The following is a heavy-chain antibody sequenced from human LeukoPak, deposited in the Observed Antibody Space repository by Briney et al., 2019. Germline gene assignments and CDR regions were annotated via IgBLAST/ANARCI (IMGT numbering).Heavy chain of an antibody. J-gene: IGHJ3*02. CDR1: GGSISSYY. D-gene: IGHD4-23*01. V-gene: IGHV4-59*01. CDR3: ARGGTAVIAPYAFDI. Sequence: PSETLSLTCTVSGGSISSYYWSWIRQPPGKGLEWHGYICYSGSTNRNPSVKSQVAMSVDTSKHQFSLQLSSLTDSETAVYYCARGGTAVIAPYAFDIWGQGTMVTVYS. CDR2: ICYSGST.